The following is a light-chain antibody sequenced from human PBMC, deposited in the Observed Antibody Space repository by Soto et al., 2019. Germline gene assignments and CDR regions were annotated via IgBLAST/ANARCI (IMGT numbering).Light chain of an antibody. CDR2: AVN. Sequence: QSALTQPPSASGSPGKSVTISCTGTSSDVGGYNYVSWYQQHPGKVPKLIIYAVNKRPSGVPDRFSGSKSGNTASLIVAGLQAEDEADYYCTSYAGGNNVFGTGTKVTVL. CDR1: SSDVGGYNY. V-gene: IGLV2-8*01. J-gene: IGLJ1*01. CDR3: TSYAGGNNV.